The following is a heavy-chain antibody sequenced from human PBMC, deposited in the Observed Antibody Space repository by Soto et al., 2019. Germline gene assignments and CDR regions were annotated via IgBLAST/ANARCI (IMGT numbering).Heavy chain of an antibody. V-gene: IGHV4-30-4*01. CDR2: IYYSGST. Sequence: QVQLQESGPGLVKPSQTLSLTCTVSGGSISSGDYYWSWIRQPPVKVLEWIGYIYYSGSTYYNPSLTSRVTISVDTSKNQFSLKLSSVTAADTAVYYCARVQLVLYYYGMDVWGQGTTVTVSS. J-gene: IGHJ6*02. CDR3: ARVQLVLYYYGMDV. CDR1: GGSISSGDYY. D-gene: IGHD6-13*01.